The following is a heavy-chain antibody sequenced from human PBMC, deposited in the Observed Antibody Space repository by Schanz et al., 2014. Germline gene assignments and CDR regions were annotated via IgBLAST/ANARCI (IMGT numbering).Heavy chain of an antibody. CDR3: ARDEGRDGYNLAFDV. J-gene: IGHJ3*01. V-gene: IGHV3-53*01. Sequence: EVQLVESGGGLIQPGGSLRLSCAVSGFTVNTNYMSWVRQAPGKGLEWISSMYINSGSTQYADSVKGRFIISRDSSKNTLFLQRNSLRPEDTALYFCARDEGRDGYNLAFDVWGQGTLVTVSS. CDR2: MYINSGST. CDR1: GFTVNTNY. D-gene: IGHD5-12*01.